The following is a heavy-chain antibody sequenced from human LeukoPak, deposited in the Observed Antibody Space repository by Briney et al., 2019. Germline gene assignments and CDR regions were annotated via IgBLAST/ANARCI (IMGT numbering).Heavy chain of an antibody. CDR3: AREITVADTGHDGFDF. CDR2: INPNSGGT. D-gene: IGHD6-19*01. Sequence: GASVKVSCKASGYTFTGYYMHWVRQAPGQGLEWMGWINPNSGGTKYAQKFQGRVTMTRDMSISISYMELSSLRSDDTAVYYCAREITVADTGHDGFDFWGQGTLVTVSS. J-gene: IGHJ3*01. CDR1: GYTFTGYY. V-gene: IGHV1-2*02.